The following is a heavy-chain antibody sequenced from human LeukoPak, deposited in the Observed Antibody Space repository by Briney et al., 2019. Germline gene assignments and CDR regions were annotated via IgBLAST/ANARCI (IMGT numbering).Heavy chain of an antibody. CDR2: MSGSGDGT. CDR1: GFAFSNFA. D-gene: IGHD3-9*01. V-gene: IGHV3-23*01. Sequence: PGGSLRLSCAASGFAFSNFAMSWVRQAPGKGLEWVSAMSGSGDGTYYADSVKGRFTISRDNARNTVFLQMNSLRAEDTAVYYYARDFDMGITPGDDFDFWGQGTLVTVSS. J-gene: IGHJ4*02. CDR3: ARDFDMGITPGDDFDF.